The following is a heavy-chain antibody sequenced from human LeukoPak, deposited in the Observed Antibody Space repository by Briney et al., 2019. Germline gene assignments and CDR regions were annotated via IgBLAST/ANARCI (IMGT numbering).Heavy chain of an antibody. Sequence: GASVKVSCKASGYTVTSYYMHWVRQAPGQGLEWMAILNPSGGSSNYAQKFQGRATLTRATSTGTVHMELSGLRSEDTAVYYCARDQEGFDYWGQGTLVTVSS. J-gene: IGHJ4*02. CDR1: GYTVTSYY. CDR3: ARDQEGFDY. V-gene: IGHV1-46*01. CDR2: LNPSGGSS.